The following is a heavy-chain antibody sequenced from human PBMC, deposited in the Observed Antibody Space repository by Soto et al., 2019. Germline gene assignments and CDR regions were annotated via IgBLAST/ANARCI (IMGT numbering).Heavy chain of an antibody. D-gene: IGHD2-15*01. CDR3: ARDHRSYCSGGSCYVSRGTKAPDDAFDI. CDR1: GGTFSSYA. J-gene: IGHJ3*02. V-gene: IGHV1-69*13. CDR2: IIPIFGTA. Sequence: SVKVSCKASGGTFSSYAISWVRQAPGQGLEWMGGIIPIFGTANYAQKFQGRVTITADESTSTAYMELSSLRSEDTAVYYCARDHRSYCSGGSCYVSRGTKAPDDAFDIWGQGTMVTVSS.